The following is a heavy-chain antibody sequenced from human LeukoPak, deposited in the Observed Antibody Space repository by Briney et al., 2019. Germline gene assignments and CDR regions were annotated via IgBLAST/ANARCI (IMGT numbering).Heavy chain of an antibody. V-gene: IGHV4-34*01. Sequence: SQTLSLTCAVYGGSFSAYYWSWIRQPPGKGPEWIGEINHSGSTNYNPSLKSRVTISVDTSKNQFSLKLSSVTAADTAVYYCARGLGDIAAAGDYFDYWGQGTLVTVSS. CDR3: ARGLGDIAAAGDYFDY. CDR2: INHSGST. D-gene: IGHD6-13*01. CDR1: GGSFSAYY. J-gene: IGHJ4*02.